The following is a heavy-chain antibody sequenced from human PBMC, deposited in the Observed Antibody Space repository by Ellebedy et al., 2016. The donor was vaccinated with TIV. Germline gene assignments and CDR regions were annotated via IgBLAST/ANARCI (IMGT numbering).Heavy chain of an antibody. CDR3: ALGDTMVRH. V-gene: IGHV3-23*01. CDR1: GGRVSRHA. J-gene: IGHJ1*01. CDR2: ISGSGGST. Sequence: GGSLRLSXAASGGRVSRHAMNWVRQAPGKGMEWVSVISGSGGSTYYADSLKGRFTISRDNSKNTLYLLMNSLRAEDTAVYYFALGDTMVRHWGQGTPVPVSS. D-gene: IGHD3-10*01.